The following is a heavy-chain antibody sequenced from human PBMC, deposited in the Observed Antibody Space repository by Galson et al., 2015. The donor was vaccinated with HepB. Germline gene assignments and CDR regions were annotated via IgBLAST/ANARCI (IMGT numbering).Heavy chain of an antibody. CDR2: IKRDGSNK. CDR1: GFNFNIYC. D-gene: IGHD4/OR15-4a*01. V-gene: IGHV3-7*01. CDR3: ARDSSDGDNYHLVFDS. Sequence: SLRLSCAASGFNFNIYCMTWVRQAPGKGLEWVAIIKRDGSNKYHADSVKGRFAISRDNAKNTLYLQMNDLRAEDTAVYYCARDSSDGDNYHLVFDSWGQGALVTISS. J-gene: IGHJ4*02.